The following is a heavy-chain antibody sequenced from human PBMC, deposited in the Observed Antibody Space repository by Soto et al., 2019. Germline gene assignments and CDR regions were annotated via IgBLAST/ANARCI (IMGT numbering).Heavy chain of an antibody. D-gene: IGHD6-13*01. CDR1: GGSISSSSYY. CDR3: ARHTEYSSSWFDY. CDR2: IYYSGST. J-gene: IGHJ4*02. Sequence: SETLSLTCTVSGGSISSSSYYWGWIRQPPGKGLEWIGSIYYSGSTYYNPSLKSRVTISVDTSKNQFSLKRSSVTAADTAVYYCARHTEYSSSWFDYWGQGTLVTVSS. V-gene: IGHV4-39*01.